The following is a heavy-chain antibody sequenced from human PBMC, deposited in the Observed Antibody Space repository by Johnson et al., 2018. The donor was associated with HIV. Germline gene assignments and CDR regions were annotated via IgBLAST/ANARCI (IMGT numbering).Heavy chain of an antibody. Sequence: QVQLVESGGGLVQPGGSLRLSCAASGFTFSSYAMHWVRQAPGKGLEWVAVISYDGSNKYYADSVKGRFTISRDNSKNTLYLQMNSLRVEDTAVYYCASEVRGVLDIWGQGTMVTVSS. CDR1: GFTFSSYA. CDR3: ASEVRGVLDI. V-gene: IGHV3-30*14. CDR2: ISYDGSNK. D-gene: IGHD3-10*01. J-gene: IGHJ3*02.